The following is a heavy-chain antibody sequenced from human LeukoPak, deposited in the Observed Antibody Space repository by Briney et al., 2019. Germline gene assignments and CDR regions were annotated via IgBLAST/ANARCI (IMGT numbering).Heavy chain of an antibody. J-gene: IGHJ4*02. CDR2: ISSNGGST. CDR3: ARDRYCSGGSCYGTMDY. V-gene: IGHV3-64*01. D-gene: IGHD2-15*01. Sequence: GGSLRLSCAASGFTFSSYAMHWVRQAPGKGLEYVSAISSNGGSTYYANSVKGRFTISRDNSKNTPYLQMGSPRAEDMAVYYCARDRYCSGGSCYGTMDYWGQGTLVTVSS. CDR1: GFTFSSYA.